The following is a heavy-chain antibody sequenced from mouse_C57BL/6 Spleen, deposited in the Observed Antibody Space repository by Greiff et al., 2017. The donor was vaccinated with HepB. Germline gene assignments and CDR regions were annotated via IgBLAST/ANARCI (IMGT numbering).Heavy chain of an antibody. Sequence: EVKLQESGPGLVKPSQSLSLTCSVTGYSITSGYYWNWLRQFPGNKLEWMGYISYDGSNNYNPSLKNRISITRDTSKNQFFLKLNSVTTEDTATYYCARVITTGVAGAMDYWGQGTSVTVSS. J-gene: IGHJ4*01. CDR3: ARVITTGVAGAMDY. V-gene: IGHV3-6*01. D-gene: IGHD1-1*01. CDR2: ISYDGSN. CDR1: GYSITSGYY.